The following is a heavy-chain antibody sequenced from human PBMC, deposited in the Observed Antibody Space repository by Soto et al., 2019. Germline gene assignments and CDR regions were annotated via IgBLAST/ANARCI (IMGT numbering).Heavy chain of an antibody. J-gene: IGHJ6*02. CDR1: GDSISNGGYY. CDR3: ARDHLYYDSSGYYDGGPYGMAV. V-gene: IGHV4-31*03. Sequence: ASETLSLTCTVSGDSISNGGYYWSWIRQHPGKGLEWIGYIYYIGTTYYNPSLKSRVTISVDTSENQFSLRVNSVTAADTAVYYCARDHLYYDSSGYYDGGPYGMAVWGQGTTVTVSS. D-gene: IGHD3-22*01. CDR2: IYYIGTT.